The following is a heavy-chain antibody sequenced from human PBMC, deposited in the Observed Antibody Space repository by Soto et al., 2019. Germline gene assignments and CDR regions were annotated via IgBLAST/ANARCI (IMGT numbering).Heavy chain of an antibody. CDR3: AREAQSHPYDFWSGYYYYYYYMDV. CDR1: GYTFTSYG. V-gene: IGHV1-18*01. Sequence: GASVKVSCKASGYTFTSYGISWVRQAPGQGLEWMGWISAYNGNTNYAQKLQGRVTMTTDTSTSTAYMELRSLRSDDTAVYYCAREAQSHPYDFWSGYYYYYYYMDVWGKGTTVTVSS. D-gene: IGHD3-3*01. J-gene: IGHJ6*03. CDR2: ISAYNGNT.